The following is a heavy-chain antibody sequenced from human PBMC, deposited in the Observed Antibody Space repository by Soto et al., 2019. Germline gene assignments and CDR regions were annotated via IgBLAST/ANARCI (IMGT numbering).Heavy chain of an antibody. J-gene: IGHJ6*02. V-gene: IGHV1-18*04. Sequence: ASVKVSCKASGYTFTSYGISWVRQAPGQGLEWMGWISAYNGNTNYAQKLQGRVTMTTDTSTSTAYMELRSLRSDDTAVYYCARDLKRPGDYYYSGMDVWGQGTTVTVSS. CDR2: ISAYNGNT. D-gene: IGHD3-10*01. CDR1: GYTFTSYG. CDR3: ARDLKRPGDYYYSGMDV.